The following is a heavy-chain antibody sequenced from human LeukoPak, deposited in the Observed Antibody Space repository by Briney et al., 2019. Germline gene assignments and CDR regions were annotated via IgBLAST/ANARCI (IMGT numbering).Heavy chain of an antibody. CDR3: AGESDFWSGYYDY. Sequence: SETLSLTCTLSGGSISSYYWSWIRQPAGKAVEWIGRIYTSGSTNYNPSLKSRVTMSIDTSKNQFSLKLSSVTAADTAVYYCAGESDFWSGYYDYWGQGTLVTVSS. J-gene: IGHJ4*02. CDR2: IYTSGST. V-gene: IGHV4-4*07. D-gene: IGHD3-3*01. CDR1: GGSISSYY.